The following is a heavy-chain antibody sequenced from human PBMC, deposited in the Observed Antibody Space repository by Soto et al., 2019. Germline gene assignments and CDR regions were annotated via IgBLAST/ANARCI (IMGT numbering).Heavy chain of an antibody. CDR3: ARGRSTIFGVVTSSKTFGY. Sequence: SETLSLTCTVSGGSISSYYWSWIRQPPGKGLEWIGYIYYSGSTNYNPSLKSRVTISVDTSKNQFSLKLSSVTAADTAVYYCARGRSTIFGVVTSSKTFGYWGQGTLVTVSS. D-gene: IGHD3-3*01. CDR1: GGSISSYY. CDR2: IYYSGST. V-gene: IGHV4-59*01. J-gene: IGHJ4*02.